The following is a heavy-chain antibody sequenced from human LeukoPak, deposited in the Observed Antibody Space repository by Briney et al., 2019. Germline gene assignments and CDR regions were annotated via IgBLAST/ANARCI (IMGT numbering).Heavy chain of an antibody. D-gene: IGHD4-17*01. CDR2: ISYDGSNK. Sequence: GASLRLSCAASGLSFRRYAMRWVRQPPGKGLEWVAVISYDGSNKYYADSAKGRFTISRDNSKNTLYLQMNSLRAEDTAVYYCAREGGHDYGHCFDYWGQGTLVTVSS. V-gene: IGHV3-30-3*01. CDR1: GLSFRRYA. CDR3: AREGGHDYGHCFDY. J-gene: IGHJ4*02.